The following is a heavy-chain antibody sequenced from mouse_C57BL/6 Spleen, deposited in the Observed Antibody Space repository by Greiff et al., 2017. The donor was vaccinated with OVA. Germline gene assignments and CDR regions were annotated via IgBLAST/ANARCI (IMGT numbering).Heavy chain of an antibody. V-gene: IGHV5-4*01. J-gene: IGHJ2*01. CDR3: ARDDGGPFDY. CDR1: GFTFSSYA. CDR2: ISDGGSYT. Sequence: EVQVVESGGGLVKPGGSLKLSCAASGFTFSSYAMSWVRQTPEKRLEWVATISDGGSYTYYPDNVKGRFTISRDNAKNNLYLQMSHLKSEDTAMYYCARDDGGPFDYWGQGTTLTVSS. D-gene: IGHD2-3*01.